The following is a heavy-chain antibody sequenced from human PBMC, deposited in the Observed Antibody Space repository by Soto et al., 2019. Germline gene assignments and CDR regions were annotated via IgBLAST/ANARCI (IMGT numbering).Heavy chain of an antibody. CDR1: GGSISSGGYY. Sequence: QVQLQESGPGLVKPSQTLSLTCTVSGGSISSGGYYWSWIRQHPGKGLEWIGYIYYSGSTYYNPSLKSRVTISVDTSKNQFSLKLSSVTAVDTAVYYCARDGGYSYAPAQMDVWGQGTTVTVSS. CDR3: ARDGGYSYAPAQMDV. D-gene: IGHD5-18*01. CDR2: IYYSGST. J-gene: IGHJ6*02. V-gene: IGHV4-31*03.